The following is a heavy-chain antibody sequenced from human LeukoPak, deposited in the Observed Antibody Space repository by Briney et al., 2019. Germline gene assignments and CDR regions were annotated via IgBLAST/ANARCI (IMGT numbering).Heavy chain of an antibody. J-gene: IGHJ4*02. D-gene: IGHD6-13*01. CDR3: AKVPGYSSSWRFDY. CDR1: EFTFSSYA. CDR2: ISGDGHST. V-gene: IGHV3-23*01. Sequence: GGSLRLSCAASEFTFSSYAMSWVRQAPGKGLEWVSAISGDGHSTYYPDSVKGRFTISRDNSKNTLFLQMNSLRAEDTAVYYCAKVPGYSSSWRFDYWGQGTLVTVSS.